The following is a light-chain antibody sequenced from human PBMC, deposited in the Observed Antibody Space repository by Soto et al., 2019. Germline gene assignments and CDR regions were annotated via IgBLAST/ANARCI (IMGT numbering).Light chain of an antibody. Sequence: EIVLTQSPGTLSLSPGERATLSCRASQSISNNYLAWYQQKPGQAPRLLIYGASSRATGIPDRFSGSGSGTDFTLTISRLEPEDFAVYYCQQYGTLPRTFGQGTKVEIK. CDR3: QQYGTLPRT. CDR2: GAS. J-gene: IGKJ1*01. CDR1: QSISNNY. V-gene: IGKV3-20*01.